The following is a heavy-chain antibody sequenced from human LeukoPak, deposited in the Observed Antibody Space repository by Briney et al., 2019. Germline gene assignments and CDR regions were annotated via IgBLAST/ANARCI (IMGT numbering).Heavy chain of an antibody. J-gene: IGHJ4*02. CDR3: ARAPPSYGDHFDY. Sequence: SETLSLTCTVSGGSVSSTHYWGWIRQPPGKGLEGIGSIYYGGSTYYNASLRSRVTTSVDTSKNQFSLKLSSVTAADTAVYYCARAPPSYGDHFDYWGQGTLVTVSS. CDR2: IYYGGST. CDR1: GGSVSSTHY. V-gene: IGHV4-39*07. D-gene: IGHD4-17*01.